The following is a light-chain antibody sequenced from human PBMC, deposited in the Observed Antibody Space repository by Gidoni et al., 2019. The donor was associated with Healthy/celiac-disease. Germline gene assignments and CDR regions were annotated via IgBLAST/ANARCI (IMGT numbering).Light chain of an antibody. CDR1: SSDVGGYNY. V-gene: IGLV2-14*03. CDR2: DVS. Sequence: QSALTQPASVSGSPGQSITISCPGTSSDVGGYNYVSWYQQHPGKAPKLMIYDVSNRPSEVSNRFSGSKSGNTASLTISGLQAEDEADYYCSSYTSSSTLKVFGGGTKLTVL. CDR3: SSYTSSSTLKV. J-gene: IGLJ2*01.